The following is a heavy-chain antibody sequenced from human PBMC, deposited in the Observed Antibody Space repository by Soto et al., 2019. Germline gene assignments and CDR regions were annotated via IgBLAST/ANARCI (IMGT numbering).Heavy chain of an antibody. Sequence: PGGSLRLSCAASGFTFSSYSMNWVRQAPGKGLEWVSYIDSTSSTIYYADSVKGRFTISRDNAKNSLYLQMNSLSDEDTAVYYCARDPGDGMDVWGQGTTVTVSS. J-gene: IGHJ6*02. V-gene: IGHV3-48*02. CDR2: IDSTSSTI. CDR1: GFTFSSYS. CDR3: ARDPGDGMDV. D-gene: IGHD3-10*01.